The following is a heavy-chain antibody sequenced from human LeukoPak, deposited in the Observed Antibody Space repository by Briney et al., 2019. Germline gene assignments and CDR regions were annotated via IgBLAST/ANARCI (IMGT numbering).Heavy chain of an antibody. CDR2: IYSSGSS. CDR3: ARELGTTVSFGY. CDR1: DGSISSFF. V-gene: IGHV4-4*07. J-gene: IGHJ4*02. D-gene: IGHD1-26*01. Sequence: SETLSLTCTVSDGSISSFFCSWVRQPAGQGLEWIGHIYSSGSSNYNPSLKSRVTMSIDTSKNQFSLKLRSVTAADTAVYYCARELGTTVSFGYWGRGTQVTVSS.